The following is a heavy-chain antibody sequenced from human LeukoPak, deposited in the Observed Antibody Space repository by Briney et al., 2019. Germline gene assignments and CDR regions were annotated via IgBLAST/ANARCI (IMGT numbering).Heavy chain of an antibody. CDR1: GFTFSSYG. CDR3: AKSGGYYYNFDY. Sequence: PGRSLRLSCAASGFTFSSYGMHWVRQAPGKGLGWVAVISYDGSNKYYADSVKGRFTISRDNSKNTLYLQMNSLRAEDTAVYYCAKSGGYYYNFDYWGQGTLVTVSS. D-gene: IGHD3-22*01. J-gene: IGHJ4*02. CDR2: ISYDGSNK. V-gene: IGHV3-30*18.